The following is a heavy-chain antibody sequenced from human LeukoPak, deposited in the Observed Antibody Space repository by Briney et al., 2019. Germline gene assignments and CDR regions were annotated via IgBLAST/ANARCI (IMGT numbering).Heavy chain of an antibody. CDR1: GFTFSSYA. D-gene: IGHD6-13*01. CDR2: ISTYGGST. J-gene: IGHJ4*02. Sequence: GGSLRLSCAASGFTFSSYAMYWVRQAPGKGLEYVSAISTYGGSTYYANSVKGRFTISRDNSKNTLYLQMDSLRTEDMAVYYCARQLKRAYSSRGGYYFDYWGQGTLVTVSS. CDR3: ARQLKRAYSSRGGYYFDY. V-gene: IGHV3-64*01.